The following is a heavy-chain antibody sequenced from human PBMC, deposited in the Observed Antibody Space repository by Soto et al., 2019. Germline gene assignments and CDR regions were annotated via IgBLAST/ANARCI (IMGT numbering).Heavy chain of an antibody. CDR1: GYTFTSYA. CDR3: AREHIMSSGWYMNDNWFDP. D-gene: IGHD6-19*01. CDR2: INAGNGNT. J-gene: IGHJ5*02. V-gene: IGHV1-3*01. Sequence: QVQLVQSGAEVKKPGASVKVSCKASGYTFTSYAMHWVRQAPGQRLEWMGWINAGNGNTKYSQKFQGRVTITRDTSASTAYMELSSLRSEDTAVYYCAREHIMSSGWYMNDNWFDPWGQGTLVTVSS.